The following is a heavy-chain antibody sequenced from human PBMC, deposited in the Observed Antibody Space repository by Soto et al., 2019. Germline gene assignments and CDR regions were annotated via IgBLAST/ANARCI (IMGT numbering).Heavy chain of an antibody. J-gene: IGHJ6*02. CDR2: ISYDGSNK. V-gene: IGHV3-30*18. CDR1: GFTFSSYG. CDR3: AKDRDSSGWFSGYYYGVDV. D-gene: IGHD6-19*01. Sequence: QVQLVESGGGVVQPGRSLRLSCAASGFTFSSYGMHWVRQAPGKGLEWVARISYDGSNKYYADSVKVRFTISRDNSKNTLSLQVSSLRPEDTAVYYCAKDRDSSGWFSGYYYGVDVWGQGTTVTVSS.